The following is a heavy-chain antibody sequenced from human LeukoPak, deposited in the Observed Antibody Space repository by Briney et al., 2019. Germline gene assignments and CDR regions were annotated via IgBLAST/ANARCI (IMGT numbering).Heavy chain of an antibody. Sequence: AGTLSLTCAASGFTFSSYRMHWVRQAPGQGLEWVSAISGSGGSTYYADSVKGRFTISRDNSKNTLYLQMHSLRAEDTAVYYCAKDLAVRWRRLGDGYNCFHYGMDVWGQGTTVTVSS. D-gene: IGHD5-24*01. V-gene: IGHV3-23*01. CDR3: AKDLAVRWRRLGDGYNCFHYGMDV. CDR1: GFTFSSYR. J-gene: IGHJ6*02. CDR2: ISGSGGST.